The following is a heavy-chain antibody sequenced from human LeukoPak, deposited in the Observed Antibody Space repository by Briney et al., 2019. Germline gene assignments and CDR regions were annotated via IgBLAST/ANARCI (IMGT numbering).Heavy chain of an antibody. Sequence: GESLQISCKGSGYGFTSYWIGWVRQMPGKGLEWMGIIYPGDSDTRYSPSFQGQVTISVDKSISTAYLLWSSLKASDTAMYYCAIIPYYYDSSAFDHWGQGTLVTVSS. CDR3: AIIPYYYDSSAFDH. D-gene: IGHD3-22*01. CDR2: IYPGDSDT. J-gene: IGHJ4*02. V-gene: IGHV5-51*01. CDR1: GYGFTSYW.